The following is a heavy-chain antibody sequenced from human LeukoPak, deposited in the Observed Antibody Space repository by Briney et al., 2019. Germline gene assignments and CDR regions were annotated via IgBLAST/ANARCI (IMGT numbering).Heavy chain of an antibody. CDR3: AKAGVTTGGYFDY. CDR2: LSGSGATT. D-gene: IGHD4-11*01. V-gene: IGHV3-23*01. J-gene: IGHJ4*02. CDR1: GFTFSNYA. Sequence: GGSLRLSCAASGFTFSNYAMIWVRQAPGKGLEWVSALSGSGATTYYADSVKGRFTISRDNSKKTLYLQMNSLRVEDTAVYYCAKAGVTTGGYFDYWGQGTLVTVSS.